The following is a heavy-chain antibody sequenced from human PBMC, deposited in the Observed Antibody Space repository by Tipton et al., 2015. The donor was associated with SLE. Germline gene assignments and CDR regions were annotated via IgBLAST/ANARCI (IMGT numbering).Heavy chain of an antibody. Sequence: LRLSCAVSGYSIRSGYYWGWIRQPPGKGLEWIGSIYHSGSTYYNPSLKSRVTISVDTSKNQFSLKLSSVTAADTAVYYCARVRRWLQGGDFDYWGQGTLVTVSS. CDR3: ARVRRWLQGGDFDY. D-gene: IGHD5-24*01. J-gene: IGHJ4*02. CDR1: GYSIRSGYY. V-gene: IGHV4-38-2*01. CDR2: IYHSGST.